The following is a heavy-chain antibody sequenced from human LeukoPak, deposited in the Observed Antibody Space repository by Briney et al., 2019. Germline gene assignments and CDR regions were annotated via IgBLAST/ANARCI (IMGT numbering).Heavy chain of an antibody. CDR1: GFAVSADF. Sequence: GGSLRLSCAASGFAVSADFMTWVRQAPGQGLDWVLILHSSIGAFYADSVRGRFTISRDNSKNTLYLQMNSLRVEDTAVYYCASRSRWGQGTLVTVSS. CDR2: LHSSIGA. CDR3: ASRSR. V-gene: IGHV3-53*01. J-gene: IGHJ4*02. D-gene: IGHD2-2*01.